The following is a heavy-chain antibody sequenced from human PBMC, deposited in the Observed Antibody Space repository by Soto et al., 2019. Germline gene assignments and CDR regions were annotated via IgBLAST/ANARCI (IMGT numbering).Heavy chain of an antibody. CDR3: GRDHVGDMSSFDI. D-gene: IGHD3-16*01. CDR1: GYTFTGHY. J-gene: IGHJ3*02. CDR2: IGPETGAT. Sequence: ASVKVSCKASGYTFTGHYIHWVRQAPEQGPEWMGEIGPETGATRYAQKFQGRVTMTRDMSITTAYMELNKLSSDDTAVYYCGRDHVGDMSSFDIWGQGTMVTLSS. V-gene: IGHV1-2*02.